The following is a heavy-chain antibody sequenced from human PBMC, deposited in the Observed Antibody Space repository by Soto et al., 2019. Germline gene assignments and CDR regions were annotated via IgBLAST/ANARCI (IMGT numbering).Heavy chain of an antibody. CDR3: AGGDYGDSIDF. CDR1: GFTFDNYG. J-gene: IGHJ4*02. CDR2: ISYDDSYR. D-gene: IGHD4-17*01. Sequence: QVHLVESGGGVVQPGKSLRLSCAASGFTFDNYGMLWVRQAPGKGLEWVALISYDDSYRYYTNSVRGRFTISRDNSKNMVLLHMNSLQGDDTAVYYCAGGDYGDSIDFWGQATLVTVSS. V-gene: IGHV3-33*01.